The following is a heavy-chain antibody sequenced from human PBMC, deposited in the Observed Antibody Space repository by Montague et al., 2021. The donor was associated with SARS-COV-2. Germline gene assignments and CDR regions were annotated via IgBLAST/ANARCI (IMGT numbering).Heavy chain of an antibody. CDR2: ISYDGSNK. Sequence: SLRLSCAASGFIFSSYAMHWVRQAPGKGPEWVAVISYDGSNKFYADSVKGRFTISRDNSKNTLYLQMSSLRAEDTAVYYCARAGWRCSGGSCYSQGGFDYWGQGTLVTVSS. D-gene: IGHD2-15*01. J-gene: IGHJ4*02. CDR1: GFIFSSYA. V-gene: IGHV3-30-3*01. CDR3: ARAGWRCSGGSCYSQGGFDY.